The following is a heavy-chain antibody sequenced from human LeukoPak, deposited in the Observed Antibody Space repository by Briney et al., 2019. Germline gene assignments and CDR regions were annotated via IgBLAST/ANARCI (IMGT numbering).Heavy chain of an antibody. CDR3: AREYYDILTGPYAFDI. Sequence: GGSLRLSCAASGFTFSSYAMSWVRQAPGKGLEWVSAISGSGGSTYYADSVKGRFTISRDNSKNTLYLQMNSLRAEDTAVYYCAREYYDILTGPYAFDIWGQGTMVTVSS. J-gene: IGHJ3*02. CDR2: ISGSGGST. D-gene: IGHD3-9*01. V-gene: IGHV3-23*01. CDR1: GFTFSSYA.